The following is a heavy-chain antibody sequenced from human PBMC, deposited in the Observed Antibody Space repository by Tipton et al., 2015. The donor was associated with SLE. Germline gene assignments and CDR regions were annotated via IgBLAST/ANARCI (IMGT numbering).Heavy chain of an antibody. Sequence: QLVQSGAEVKKPGASVKVSCKASGYTFTGYYMHWVRQAPGQGLEWMGWINPNSGGTNYAQKFQGRVTMTRDTSTSTVYMELSSLRSEDTAVYYCARYAYSSSWHYFDYWGQGTLVTVSS. V-gene: IGHV1-2*02. CDR1: GYTFTGYY. CDR3: ARYAYSSSWHYFDY. D-gene: IGHD6-13*01. J-gene: IGHJ4*02. CDR2: INPNSGGT.